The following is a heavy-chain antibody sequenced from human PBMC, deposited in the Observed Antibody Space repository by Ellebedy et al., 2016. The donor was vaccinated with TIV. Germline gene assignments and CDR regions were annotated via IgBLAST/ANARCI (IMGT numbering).Heavy chain of an antibody. Sequence: PGGSLRLSCAASGLSFTNYAMTWVRQAPGKGLEWVSAITGSGGTTNYADSVKGRFTIARDNSQNTLYLQMSSLRAEDTAVYYCATRGSYREFDYWGQGTLVTVSS. CDR1: GLSFTNYA. CDR2: ITGSGGTT. J-gene: IGHJ4*02. V-gene: IGHV3-23*01. D-gene: IGHD1-26*01. CDR3: ATRGSYREFDY.